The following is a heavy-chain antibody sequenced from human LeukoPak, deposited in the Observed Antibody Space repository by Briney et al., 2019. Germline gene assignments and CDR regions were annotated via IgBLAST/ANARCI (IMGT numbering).Heavy chain of an antibody. J-gene: IGHJ6*02. CDR2: INHSGST. V-gene: IGHV4-34*01. CDR1: GGSFSGYY. CDR3: ARGYGSYYYGMDV. D-gene: IGHD5-24*01. Sequence: SETLSLTCAVYGGSFSGYYWSWIRQPPGKGLEWIGEINHSGSTNYNPSLKSRDTISVDTSKNQFSLKLSSVTAADTAVYYCARGYGSYYYGMDVWGQGTTVTVSS.